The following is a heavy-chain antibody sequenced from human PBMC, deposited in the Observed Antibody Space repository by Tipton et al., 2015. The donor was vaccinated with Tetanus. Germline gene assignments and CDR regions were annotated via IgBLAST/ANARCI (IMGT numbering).Heavy chain of an antibody. J-gene: IGHJ1*01. CDR2: ISWNGGSI. CDR1: GFIFDNYA. CDR3: VRDIGKTD. V-gene: IGHV3-9*01. Sequence: RSLRLSCAASGFIFDNYAMHWVRQVPGKGLEWVAGISWNGGSIDYADSVKGRFTISRDNAKNVLYLQMDNLRVEDTAFYYCVRDIGKTDWGQGTLVTVSS.